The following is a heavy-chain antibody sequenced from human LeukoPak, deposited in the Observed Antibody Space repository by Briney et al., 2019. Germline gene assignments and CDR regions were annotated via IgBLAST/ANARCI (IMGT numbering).Heavy chain of an antibody. CDR3: ARGLGGSGSYFLTFDY. CDR1: GYTFTAYY. Sequence: ASVKVSCKASGYTFTAYYMHWVRQAPGQGLEWMGWISPNSGGTNYAQNFQGRVTMTRDTSISTAYMELDRLRSDDTAVYYCARGLGGSGSYFLTFDYWGQGTLVTVSS. D-gene: IGHD1-26*01. CDR2: ISPNSGGT. J-gene: IGHJ4*02. V-gene: IGHV1-2*02.